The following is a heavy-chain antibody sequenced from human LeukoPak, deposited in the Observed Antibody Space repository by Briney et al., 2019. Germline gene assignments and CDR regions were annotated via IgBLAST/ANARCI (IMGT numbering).Heavy chain of an antibody. Sequence: SETLSLTCTVSGGSISSGDYYWSWIRQPPGKGLEWIGSIYHSGSTYYNPSLKSRVTISVDTSKNQFSLKLSSVTAADTAVYYCARDKGPSTVTTDGFDYWGQGTLVTVSS. CDR3: ARDKGPSTVTTDGFDY. D-gene: IGHD4-17*01. J-gene: IGHJ4*02. CDR1: GGSISSGDYY. CDR2: IYHSGST. V-gene: IGHV4-39*07.